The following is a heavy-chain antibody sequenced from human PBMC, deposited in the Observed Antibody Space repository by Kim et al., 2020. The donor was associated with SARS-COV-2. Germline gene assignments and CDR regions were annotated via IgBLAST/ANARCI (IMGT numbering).Heavy chain of an antibody. D-gene: IGHD4-17*01. V-gene: IGHV3-30*02. J-gene: IGHJ6*02. CDR3: AKEVKAYGDYYYYYYGMDV. Sequence: GRFTISRDNSKNTLYLQMNSLRAEDTAVYYCAKEVKAYGDYYYYYYGMDVWGQGTTVTVSS.